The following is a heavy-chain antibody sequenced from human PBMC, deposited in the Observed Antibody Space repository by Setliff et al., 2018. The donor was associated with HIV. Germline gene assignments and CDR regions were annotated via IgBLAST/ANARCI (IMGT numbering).Heavy chain of an antibody. V-gene: IGHV4-34*01. CDR1: GDSFTDYY. D-gene: IGHD3-9*01. Sequence: PSETLSLTCAVYGDSFTDYYWSGIRQSPGKGLEWIGDISHSGNTNYNPSLESRVSISVATSKNQFSLRVNSVTAADTGVYFCARRLNVYKLLTGNSYYFDYWGQGTVVNV. CDR2: ISHSGNT. J-gene: IGHJ4*02. CDR3: ARRLNVYKLLTGNSYYFDY.